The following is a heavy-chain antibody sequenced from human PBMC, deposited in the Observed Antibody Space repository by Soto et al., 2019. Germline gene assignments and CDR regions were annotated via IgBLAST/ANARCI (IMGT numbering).Heavy chain of an antibody. J-gene: IGHJ6*02. CDR3: AKTHSSRSSWGYYYYGMDV. CDR2: ISGSGGST. Sequence: GGSLRLSCAASGFTFSSYAMSWVRQAPGKGLEWVSAISGSGGSTYYADSVKGRFTIFRDNSKNTLYLQMNSLRAEDTAVYYCAKTHSSRSSWGYYYYGMDVWGQGTTVTVSS. CDR1: GFTFSSYA. V-gene: IGHV3-23*01. D-gene: IGHD6-13*01.